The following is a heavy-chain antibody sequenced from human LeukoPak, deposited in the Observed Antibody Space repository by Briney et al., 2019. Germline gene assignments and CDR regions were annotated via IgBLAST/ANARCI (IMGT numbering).Heavy chain of an antibody. CDR3: AKDRRGYGDYGYFQH. CDR1: GFTFSSYA. Sequence: GGSLRLSCAASGFTFSSYAMSWVRQAPGKGLEWVSAISGSGGSTYYADSVKGRFTISRDNSKNTLYLQMNSLRAEDTAVYYCAKDRRGYGDYGYFQHWGQGTLVTVSS. J-gene: IGHJ1*01. V-gene: IGHV3-23*01. D-gene: IGHD4-17*01. CDR2: ISGSGGST.